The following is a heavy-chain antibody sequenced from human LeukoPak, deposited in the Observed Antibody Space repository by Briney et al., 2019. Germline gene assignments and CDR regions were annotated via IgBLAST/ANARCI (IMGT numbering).Heavy chain of an antibody. CDR3: AKDSHFWSGYSGYNWFDP. D-gene: IGHD3-3*02. Sequence: PSETLSLTCTVSGGSISSYYWSWIRQPPGKGLEWIGYIYYSGSTNYNPSLKSRVTISVDTSKNQFSLKLSSVTAADTAVYYCAKDSHFWSGYSGYNWFDPWGQGTLVTVSS. CDR1: GGSISSYY. CDR2: IYYSGST. J-gene: IGHJ5*02. V-gene: IGHV4-59*01.